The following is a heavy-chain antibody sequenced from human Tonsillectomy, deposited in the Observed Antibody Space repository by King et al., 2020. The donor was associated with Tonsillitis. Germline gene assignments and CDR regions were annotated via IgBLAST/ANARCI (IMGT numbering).Heavy chain of an antibody. Sequence: VQLVESGAEVKKPGASVKVSCKASGYTFTGYYMHWVRQAPGQGLEWMGWINPNSGGTNYAQKFQDWVTMTRDTSISTAYMELSRLRSDDTAVYYCARGNPYYYDSSGYYVDYWGQGTLVTVSS. CDR3: ARGNPYYYDSSGYYVDY. CDR2: INPNSGGT. D-gene: IGHD3-22*01. V-gene: IGHV1-2*04. J-gene: IGHJ4*02. CDR1: GYTFTGYY.